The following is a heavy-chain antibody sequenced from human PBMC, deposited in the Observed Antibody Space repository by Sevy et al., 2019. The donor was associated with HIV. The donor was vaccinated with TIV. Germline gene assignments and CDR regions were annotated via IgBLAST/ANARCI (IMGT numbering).Heavy chain of an antibody. D-gene: IGHD1-26*01. J-gene: IGHJ4*02. Sequence: GGSLRLSCAASGFTFSSYAMHWVRQAPGKGLEWVAVISYDGSNKYYADSVKGRFTISRDNSKNTLYLQMNSLRAEDTAVYYCARVKTVGAPLDYWGQGTLVTVSS. CDR1: GFTFSSYA. CDR3: ARVKTVGAPLDY. CDR2: ISYDGSNK. V-gene: IGHV3-30-3*01.